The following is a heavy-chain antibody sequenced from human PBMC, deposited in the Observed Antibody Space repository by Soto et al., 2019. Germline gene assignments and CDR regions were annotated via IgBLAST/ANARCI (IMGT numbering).Heavy chain of an antibody. Sequence: GGSLRLSRTASGLNVRSSVMAGVRKAPGKGLEWVSSISGSGRTIYHADSMRGRFAISRDNSKNSLYLQLNNLRVDDTAVYYCAKVGPSYYYGMDVWGQAPTVTGYS. V-gene: IGHV3-23*01. CDR1: GLNVRSSV. CDR2: ISGSGRTI. D-gene: IGHD1-26*01. J-gene: IGHJ6*02. CDR3: AKVGPSYYYGMDV.